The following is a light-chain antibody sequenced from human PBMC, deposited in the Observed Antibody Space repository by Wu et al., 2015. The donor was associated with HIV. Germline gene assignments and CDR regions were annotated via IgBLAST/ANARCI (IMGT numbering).Light chain of an antibody. CDR2: GAS. Sequence: VGDRVTITCQASQDIANYLNWYQQKPGKAPELLIYGASNLETGVPSRFSGSGSGTEFTLIINSLQPEDFATYYCQQYDNLSPVTFGPGTKVDFK. CDR1: QDIANY. V-gene: IGKV1-33*01. CDR3: QQYDNLSPVT. J-gene: IGKJ3*01.